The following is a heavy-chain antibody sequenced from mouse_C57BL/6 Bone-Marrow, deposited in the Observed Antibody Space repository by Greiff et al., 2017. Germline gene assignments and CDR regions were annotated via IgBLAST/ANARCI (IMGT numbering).Heavy chain of an antibody. D-gene: IGHD2-4*01. CDR1: GFNIKDDY. Sequence: EVQVVESGAELVRPGASVKLSCTASGFNIKDDYMHWVKQRPEQGLEWIGWIDPEDGDTESASKFQGQVTITAATSSNTAYLQLSSLTSEDTAVYYCATGVGDYDGGDWGKGTTVTVSS. V-gene: IGHV14-4*01. J-gene: IGHJ4*01. CDR3: ATGVGDYDGGD. CDR2: IDPEDGDT.